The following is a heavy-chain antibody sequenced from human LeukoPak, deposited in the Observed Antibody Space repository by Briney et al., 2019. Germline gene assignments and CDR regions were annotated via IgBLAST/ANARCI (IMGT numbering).Heavy chain of an antibody. CDR3: ARLVVVTAIEYDY. Sequence: SETLSLTCTVSGGSISSSSYYWGWIRQPPGKGLEWIGSIYYSGSTYYNPSLKSRVTISVDTSKDQFSLKLSSVTAADTAVYYCARLVVVTAIEYDYWGQGTLVTVSS. CDR2: IYYSGST. J-gene: IGHJ4*02. CDR1: GGSISSSSYY. V-gene: IGHV4-39*01. D-gene: IGHD2-21*02.